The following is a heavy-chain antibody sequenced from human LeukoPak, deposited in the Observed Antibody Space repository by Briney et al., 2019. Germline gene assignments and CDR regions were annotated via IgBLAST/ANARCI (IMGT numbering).Heavy chain of an antibody. J-gene: IGHJ3*02. V-gene: IGHV3-74*01. CDR2: IKGDGSTT. CDR1: GFTFSNYW. D-gene: IGHD1-26*01. Sequence: GGSLRLSCAASGFTFSNYWMHWVRQAPGKGPVWVSQIKGDGSTTTYADSVKGRFTISRDNAKNTLYLQMNSLGAEDMAVYYCARGHSDPYYRAFDIWGQGTLDTVSS. CDR3: ARGHSDPYYRAFDI.